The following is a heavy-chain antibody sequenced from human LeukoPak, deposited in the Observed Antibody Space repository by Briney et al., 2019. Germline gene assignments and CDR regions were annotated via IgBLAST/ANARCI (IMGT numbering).Heavy chain of an antibody. CDR1: GGSISNYY. D-gene: IGHD2-2*01. V-gene: IGHV4-59*01. Sequence: SETLSLTCTVSGGSISNYYWSWIRQPPGKGLEWIGYIYYSGSTKYNPSLKSRVTISVDTSKNQFSLELSSVTAADTAVYYCARTRYCISTSCYFDYWGQGTLVTASS. CDR3: ARTRYCISTSCYFDY. CDR2: IYYSGST. J-gene: IGHJ4*02.